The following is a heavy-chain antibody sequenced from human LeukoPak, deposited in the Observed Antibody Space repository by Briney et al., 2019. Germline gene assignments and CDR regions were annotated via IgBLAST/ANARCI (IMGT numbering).Heavy chain of an antibody. CDR3: ARDPALGVAATRY. CDR2: IHYSGST. J-gene: IGHJ4*02. D-gene: IGHD2-15*01. Sequence: SETLSLTCTVSGGSISSSNYYWGWIRQPPGKGLEWIGSIHYSGSTYYNPSLKSRVTISVDTSKNQFSLKLSSVTAADTAVYYCARDPALGVAATRYWGQGTLVTVSS. V-gene: IGHV4-39*07. CDR1: GGSISSSNYY.